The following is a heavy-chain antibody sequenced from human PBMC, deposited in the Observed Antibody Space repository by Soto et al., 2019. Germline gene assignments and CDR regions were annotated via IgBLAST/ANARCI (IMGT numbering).Heavy chain of an antibody. CDR2: IYDSGST. J-gene: IGHJ5*02. V-gene: IGHV4-30-4*02. Sequence: SETLSLTCTVSGGSISSGDYYWTWIRQSPGKGLEWIGYIYDSGSTYYNPSLKSRVTILVDTSKNQFYLKLSSVIAADTAVYYCARDPGSGSYYGWFDPWGQGTLVTVS. CDR3: ARDPGSGSYYGWFDP. D-gene: IGHD3-10*01. CDR1: GGSISSGDYY.